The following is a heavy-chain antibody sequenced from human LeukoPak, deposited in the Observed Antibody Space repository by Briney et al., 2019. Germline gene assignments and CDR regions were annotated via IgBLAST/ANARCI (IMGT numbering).Heavy chain of an antibody. Sequence: SETLSLTCTVSGGSISSYYWSWVRQPPGKGLEWIGYIYYSGSTNYNPSLKSRVTVSVDTSKNQFSLKLSSVTAADTAVYYCARDRTTYYDILTGLNPLPRAGFDIWGQGTMVTVSS. CDR3: ARDRTTYYDILTGLNPLPRAGFDI. J-gene: IGHJ3*02. CDR2: IYYSGST. CDR1: GGSISSYY. V-gene: IGHV4-59*01. D-gene: IGHD3-9*01.